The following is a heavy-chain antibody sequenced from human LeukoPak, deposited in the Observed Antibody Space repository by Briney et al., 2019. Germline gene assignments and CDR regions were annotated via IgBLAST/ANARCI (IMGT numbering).Heavy chain of an antibody. D-gene: IGHD3-10*01. CDR2: ISGSGGST. Sequence: GGSLRLSCAASGLTFSSYAMSWVRQAPGKGLEWVSAISGSGGSTYYADSVKGRFTISRDNSKNTLYLQMNSLRAEDTAVYYCAKGVMVRGTARRSRYYYGMDVWGQGTTVTVSS. CDR1: GLTFSSYA. V-gene: IGHV3-23*01. J-gene: IGHJ6*02. CDR3: AKGVMVRGTARRSRYYYGMDV.